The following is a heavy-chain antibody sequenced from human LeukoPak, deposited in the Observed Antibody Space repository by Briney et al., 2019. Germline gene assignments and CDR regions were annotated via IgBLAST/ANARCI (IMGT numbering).Heavy chain of an antibody. CDR1: GYTFTSYG. V-gene: IGHV1-18*01. CDR2: ISAYNGNT. Sequence: GASVKVSCKASGYTFTSYGISWVRQAPGQGLEWMGWISAYNGNTNYAQKLQGRVTMTTDTSTSTAYMELRSLRSDDTAVYYCAREDRMYSSGPVWFDPWGQGTLVTVSS. D-gene: IGHD6-19*01. J-gene: IGHJ5*02. CDR3: AREDRMYSSGPVWFDP.